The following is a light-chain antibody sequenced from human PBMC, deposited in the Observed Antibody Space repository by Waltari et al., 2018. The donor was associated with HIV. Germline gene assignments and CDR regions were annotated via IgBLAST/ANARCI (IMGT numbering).Light chain of an antibody. CDR3: GPWDNRLGSWV. V-gene: IGLV1-51*01. J-gene: IGLJ3*02. CDR1: DSPIAINS. Sequence: QSPLPQPPPVAASPGRSVTISCPVSDSPIAINSASWYQYVPGTAPTSLVFGNDEDRSALLDRFSGSKCGTSATLVISGLQAAYEGDYYCGPWDNRLGSWVFGGGTKLTVL. CDR2: GND.